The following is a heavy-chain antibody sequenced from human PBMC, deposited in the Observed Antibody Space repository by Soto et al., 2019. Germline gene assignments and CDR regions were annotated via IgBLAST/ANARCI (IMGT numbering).Heavy chain of an antibody. V-gene: IGHV3-23*01. J-gene: IGHJ5*02. D-gene: IGHD5-18*01. Sequence: GGSLRLSCAASGFSSRDYAMTWVRQAPGKGLEWVSAISDSGGSTYYADSVKGRFTISRDNSKSSLLLQMNNLRAEDTAVYYCARPLGRTNTLTGNWFDPWGQGTLVTVSS. CDR1: GFSSRDYA. CDR2: ISDSGGST. CDR3: ARPLGRTNTLTGNWFDP.